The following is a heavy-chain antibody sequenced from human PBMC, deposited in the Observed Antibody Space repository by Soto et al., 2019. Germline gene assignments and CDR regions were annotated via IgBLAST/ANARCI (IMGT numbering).Heavy chain of an antibody. CDR3: AKDETIFGVVIIPYYYGMDV. Sequence: PGGSLRLSCAASGFTFSSYAMSWVRQAPGKGLEWVSAISGSGGSTCYADSVKGRFTISRDNSKNTLYLQMNSLRAEDTAVYYCAKDETIFGVVIIPYYYGMDVWGQGTTVTVSS. V-gene: IGHV3-23*01. J-gene: IGHJ6*02. D-gene: IGHD3-3*01. CDR1: GFTFSSYA. CDR2: ISGSGGST.